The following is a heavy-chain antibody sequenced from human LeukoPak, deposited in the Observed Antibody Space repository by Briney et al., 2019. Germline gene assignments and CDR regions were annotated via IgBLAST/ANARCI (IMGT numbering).Heavy chain of an antibody. CDR1: GYTFTSYY. CDR3: ARDSIRRDGYNYAPFDY. CDR2: INPSGGST. D-gene: IGHD5-24*01. Sequence: ASVKVSCKASGYTFTSYYMHWVRQAPGQGLEWMGIINPSGGSTSYAQKFQGRVTMTRDMSTSTVYMELSSLRSEDTAVYYCARDSIRRDGYNYAPFDYWGQGTLVTVSS. J-gene: IGHJ4*02. V-gene: IGHV1-46*01.